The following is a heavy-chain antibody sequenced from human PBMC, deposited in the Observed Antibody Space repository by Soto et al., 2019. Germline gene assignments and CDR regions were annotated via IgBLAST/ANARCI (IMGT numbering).Heavy chain of an antibody. CDR3: AHRLPGPAGYDV. J-gene: IGHJ6*02. V-gene: IGHV2-5*01. CDR2: IYWNDEQ. D-gene: IGHD6-13*01. Sequence: QITLKESGPKLVKPTQTLTLTCTFSGFSLTSGVVGVGWIRQPPGEALEWLALIYWNDEQYYNPSLRNRLTITRDTSKNQVVLTMTNMDPVDTSTYYCAHRLPGPAGYDVWGQGTMVTVAS. CDR1: GFSLTSGVVG.